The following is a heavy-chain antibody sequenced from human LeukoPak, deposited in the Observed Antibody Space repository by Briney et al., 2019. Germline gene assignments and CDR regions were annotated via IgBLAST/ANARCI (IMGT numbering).Heavy chain of an antibody. J-gene: IGHJ4*02. D-gene: IGHD3-22*01. V-gene: IGHV3-30*18. Sequence: GGSLRLSCPASGFTFSSYGVHWVRQAPGKGLEWVAVISYDGSNKYYADSVKGRFTISRDNSKNTLYLQMNSLRAEDTAVYYCAKGRITMIRRPDTPEFDYWGQGALVTVSS. CDR2: ISYDGSNK. CDR1: GFTFSSYG. CDR3: AKGRITMIRRPDTPEFDY.